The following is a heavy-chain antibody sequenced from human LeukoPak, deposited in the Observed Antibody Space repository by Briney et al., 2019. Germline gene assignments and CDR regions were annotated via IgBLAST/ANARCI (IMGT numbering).Heavy chain of an antibody. CDR2: ISYDGSNK. CDR1: GFTFSSYA. D-gene: IGHD5-18*01. Sequence: GGSLRLSCAASGFTFSSYAMHWVRQAPGKGLEWVAVISYDGSNKHYADPVKGRFTISRDNSKNTLYLQMNSLRAEDTAVYYCAREGDTAMTIAEYFQHWGQGTLVTVSS. CDR3: AREGDTAMTIAEYFQH. J-gene: IGHJ1*01. V-gene: IGHV3-30-3*01.